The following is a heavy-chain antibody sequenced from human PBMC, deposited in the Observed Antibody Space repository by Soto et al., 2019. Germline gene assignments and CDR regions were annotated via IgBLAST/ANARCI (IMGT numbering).Heavy chain of an antibody. CDR3: GSTVPSYGMDV. V-gene: IGHV5-51*01. J-gene: IGHJ6*02. CDR2: IYPGDSDT. Sequence: GESLKISCKGSGYSFTSYWIGWVRQMPGKGLEWMGIIYPGDSDTRYSPSFQGQVTISADKSISTAYLQWGSLKASDTAMYYCGSTVPSYGMDVWGQGTTVTVSS. D-gene: IGHD4-17*01. CDR1: GYSFTSYW.